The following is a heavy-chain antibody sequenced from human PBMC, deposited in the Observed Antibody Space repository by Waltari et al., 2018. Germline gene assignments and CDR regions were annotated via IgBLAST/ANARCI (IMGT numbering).Heavy chain of an antibody. Sequence: QVQLQQWGAGLLKPSETLSLTCAVYGGSFSGYYWSWIRQPPGKGLEWIGEINHSGSTNYNPSLKSRVTISVDTAKNQFSLKLSSVTAADTAVYYCARHPMTQYSSTPTLSDNWFDPWGQGTLVTVSS. V-gene: IGHV4-34*01. CDR2: INHSGST. D-gene: IGHD6-13*01. CDR3: ARHPMTQYSSTPTLSDNWFDP. J-gene: IGHJ5*02. CDR1: GGSFSGYY.